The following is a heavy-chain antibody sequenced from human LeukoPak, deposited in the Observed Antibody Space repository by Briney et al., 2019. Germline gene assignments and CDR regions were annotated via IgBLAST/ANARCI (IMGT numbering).Heavy chain of an antibody. CDR3: AKGPVSAIVGATTLDY. CDR2: IRNKANTYAT. Sequence: PGGSLRLSCAASGFTFSGSAMHWVRQASGKGLEWLGRIRNKANTYATAYTASVKGRFTISRDDSKNTAYLQMNSLTTEDTAVYYCAKGPVSAIVGATTLDYWGQGTLVTVSS. J-gene: IGHJ4*02. V-gene: IGHV3-73*01. CDR1: GFTFSGSA. D-gene: IGHD1-26*01.